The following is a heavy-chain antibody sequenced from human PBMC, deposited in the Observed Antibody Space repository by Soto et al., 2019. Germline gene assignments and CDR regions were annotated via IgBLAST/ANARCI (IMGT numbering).Heavy chain of an antibody. CDR3: ARASFSSSAPLGY. V-gene: IGHV3-33*01. D-gene: IGHD6-6*01. Sequence: QVQLVESGGGVVQPGRSLRLSCAASGFTFSSYGMHWVRQAPGKGLEWVAVIWYDGSNNYYADSVKGRFTISRDNSKNTLYLQMNSLRAEDTAVYYCARASFSSSAPLGYWGQGTLVTVSS. CDR2: IWYDGSNN. J-gene: IGHJ4*02. CDR1: GFTFSSYG.